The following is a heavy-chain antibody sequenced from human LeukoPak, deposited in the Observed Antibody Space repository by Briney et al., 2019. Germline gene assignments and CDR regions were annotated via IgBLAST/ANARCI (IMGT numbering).Heavy chain of an antibody. CDR2: IYYSGST. V-gene: IGHV4-31*03. J-gene: IGHJ4*02. CDR1: GGSISSGGYY. Sequence: PSQTLSLTCTVSGGSISSGGYYWSWIRQHPGKGLEWIGYIYYSGSTYYNPSLKSRVTISVDMSKNQFSLKLSSVTAADTPVYYCARVVQVPAVYFDFWGQGTLVTVSS. CDR3: ARVVQVPAVYFDF. D-gene: IGHD2-2*01.